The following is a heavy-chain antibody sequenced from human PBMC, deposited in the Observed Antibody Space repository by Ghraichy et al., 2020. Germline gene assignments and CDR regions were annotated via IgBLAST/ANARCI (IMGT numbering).Heavy chain of an antibody. CDR1: GFNFYNYA. V-gene: IGHV3-23*01. J-gene: IGHJ4*02. CDR2: ISASGGST. Sequence: GGSLRLSCTAFGFNFYNYAMSWVRQAPGKGLQWVSGISASGGSTHYADSVKGRFTISRDNSKKMLYLQMNSLRAEDTAIYYCAKDVGEYCSGDRCYPRGRFDHWGQGTLAIVSP. D-gene: IGHD2-15*01. CDR3: AKDVGEYCSGDRCYPRGRFDH.